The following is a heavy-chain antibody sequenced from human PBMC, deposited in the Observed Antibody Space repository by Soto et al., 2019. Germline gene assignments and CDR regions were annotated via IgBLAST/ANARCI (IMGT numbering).Heavy chain of an antibody. CDR3: AKDPDNWNYRDY. V-gene: IGHV3-23*01. CDR1: GFTFSSYA. Sequence: EVQLLEAGGGLVQPGGSLRLSCAASGFTFSSYAMSWVRQAPGKGLEWVSAISGSGGSTYYADSVKGRFTISRDNSKNTLYLQMNSLRAEDTAVYYCAKDPDNWNYRDYWGQGTLVTVSS. D-gene: IGHD1-7*01. CDR2: ISGSGGST. J-gene: IGHJ4*02.